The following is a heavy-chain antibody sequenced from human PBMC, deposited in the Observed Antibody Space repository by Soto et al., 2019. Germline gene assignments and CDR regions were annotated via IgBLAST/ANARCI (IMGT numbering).Heavy chain of an antibody. D-gene: IGHD3-16*01. CDR3: ASAPLSLGDGEIGMDV. V-gene: IGHV5-51*01. Sequence: PGESLKISCNGSGYSFTIYCIGLVLQMPGKGLEWMGIIYPGDSDTRYSPSFQGQVTISADKSISTAYLQWSSLKASDTAMYYCASAPLSLGDGEIGMDVWGQGTTVTVSS. J-gene: IGHJ6*02. CDR2: IYPGDSDT. CDR1: GYSFTIYC.